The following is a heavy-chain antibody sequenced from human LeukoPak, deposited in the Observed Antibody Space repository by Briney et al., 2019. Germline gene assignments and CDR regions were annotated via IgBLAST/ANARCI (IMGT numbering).Heavy chain of an antibody. CDR2: IYYSGTT. CDR1: GGSISSGNYY. J-gene: IGHJ4*02. CDR3: ARGVFWSGYYGY. D-gene: IGHD3-3*01. V-gene: IGHV4-30-4*08. Sequence: SETLSLTCTVPGGSISSGNYYWSWIRQAPGKGLEWIGYIYYSGTTSNNPSLESRGTISIDTSKNQFSLKLSSVTAADTAVYYCARGVFWSGYYGYWGQGTLVTVSS.